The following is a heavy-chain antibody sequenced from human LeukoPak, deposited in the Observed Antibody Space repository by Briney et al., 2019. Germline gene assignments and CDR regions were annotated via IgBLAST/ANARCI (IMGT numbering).Heavy chain of an antibody. D-gene: IGHD6-6*01. CDR3: ARGPPYSSSSGVVENFDY. Sequence: SCAASGFTFSSYGIHWVRQAPGQGLEWMGIINPSGGSTSYAQKFQGRVTMTRDTSTSTVYMELSSLRSEDTAVYYCARGPPYSSSSGVVENFDYWGQGTLVTVSS. CDR2: INPSGGST. J-gene: IGHJ4*02. CDR1: GFTFSSYG. V-gene: IGHV1-46*01.